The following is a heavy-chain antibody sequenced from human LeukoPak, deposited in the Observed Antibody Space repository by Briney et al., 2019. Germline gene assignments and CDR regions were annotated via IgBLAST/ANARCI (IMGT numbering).Heavy chain of an antibody. D-gene: IGHD3-9*01. CDR3: AREGILTGYSDY. J-gene: IGHJ4*02. V-gene: IGHV3-48*03. CDR2: ISSSGSTI. CDR1: GFTFSGYE. Sequence: GGSLRLSCAASGFTFSGYEMNWVRQAPGKGLEWVSYISSSGSTIYYADSVKGRFTISRDNAKNSLYLQMNSLRAEDTAVYYCAREGILTGYSDYWGQGTLVTVSS.